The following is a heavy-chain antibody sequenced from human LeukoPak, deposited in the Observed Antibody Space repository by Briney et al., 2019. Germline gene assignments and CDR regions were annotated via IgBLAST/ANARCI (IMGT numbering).Heavy chain of an antibody. D-gene: IGHD1-26*01. Sequence: GGSLRLSCAASGFSFKSHGMHWVRQAPGKGLEWVAVIWYDGSKRFYADSVKGRFTISRDNSKNTLYLQMNSLRAEDTAVYYCAKDKDSGSYGNLDYWGQGTLVTVSS. J-gene: IGHJ4*02. CDR3: AKDKDSGSYGNLDY. V-gene: IGHV3-30*02. CDR2: IWYDGSKR. CDR1: GFSFKSHG.